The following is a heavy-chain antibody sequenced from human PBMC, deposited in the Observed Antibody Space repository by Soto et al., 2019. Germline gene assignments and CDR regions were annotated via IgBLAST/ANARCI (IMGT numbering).Heavy chain of an antibody. CDR2: IKQDGSEK. CDR1: GFTFSSYW. J-gene: IGHJ3*02. CDR3: ARDNQAARDAFDI. D-gene: IGHD6-6*01. Sequence: GGSLRLSCAASGFTFSSYWMSWVRQAPGKGLEWVANIKQDGSEKYYVDSVKGRFTISRDNAKNSLYLQMNSLRAEDTAVYYCARDNQAARDAFDIWGQGTMVTVSS. V-gene: IGHV3-7*01.